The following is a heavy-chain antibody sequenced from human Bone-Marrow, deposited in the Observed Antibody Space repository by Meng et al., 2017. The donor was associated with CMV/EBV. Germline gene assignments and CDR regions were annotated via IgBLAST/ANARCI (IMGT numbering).Heavy chain of an antibody. D-gene: IGHD2-2*01. CDR1: GFTFSSYA. V-gene: IGHV3-64*02. CDR2: ISSNGGST. CDR3: ASDYCSSTSCYSHPGPDYGMDV. J-gene: IGHJ6*02. Sequence: GGPLRLSCAASGFTFSSYAMHWVRQAPGKGLEYVSAISSNGGSTYYADSVKGRFTISRDNSKNTLYLQMGSLRAEDTAVYYCASDYCSSTSCYSHPGPDYGMDVWGQGTTVTVSS.